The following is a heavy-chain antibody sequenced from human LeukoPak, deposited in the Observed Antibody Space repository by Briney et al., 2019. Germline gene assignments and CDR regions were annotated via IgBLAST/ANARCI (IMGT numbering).Heavy chain of an antibody. Sequence: SETLSLTCTVSGGSISSYYWSWIRQPPGKGLEWIGYIYYSGSTNYNPSLKSRVTISVDTSKNQFSLKLSSVTAADTAVYHCARDPGAADAFDIWGQGTMVTVSS. V-gene: IGHV4-59*01. CDR1: GGSISSYY. J-gene: IGHJ3*02. D-gene: IGHD2-8*02. CDR3: ARDPGAADAFDI. CDR2: IYYSGST.